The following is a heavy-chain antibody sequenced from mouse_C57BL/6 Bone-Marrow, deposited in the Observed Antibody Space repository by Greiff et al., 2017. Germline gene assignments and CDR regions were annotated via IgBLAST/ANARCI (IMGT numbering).Heavy chain of an antibody. CDR2: ISSGGDYT. V-gene: IGHV5-9-1*02. CDR3: TRILAERGDY. J-gene: IGHJ3*01. Sequence: EVQVVESGAGLVKPGGSLKLSCAASGFTFSSYAMSWVRQPPGKRLEWVAYISSGGDYTYYADTLKGRFPISRDSARNTLYLQMRSLKSEDTSLYNCTRILAERGDYWGQGTLVTVSA. CDR1: GFTFSSYA.